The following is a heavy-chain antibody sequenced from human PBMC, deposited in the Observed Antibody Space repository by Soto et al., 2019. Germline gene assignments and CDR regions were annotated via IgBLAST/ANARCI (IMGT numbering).Heavy chain of an antibody. CDR3: ARQIWFGELLAYYYGMDV. Sequence: GGSLRLSGAASGLAVSSNYRSWFRQAPGKGLEWVSVIYCGGSTYYADSAKGRFTISRDNSKNTLYLQMNSLRAEDTAVYYCARQIWFGELLAYYYGMDVWGQGTTVTVSS. J-gene: IGHJ6*02. D-gene: IGHD3-10*01. V-gene: IGHV3-53*01. CDR2: IYCGGST. CDR1: GLAVSSNY.